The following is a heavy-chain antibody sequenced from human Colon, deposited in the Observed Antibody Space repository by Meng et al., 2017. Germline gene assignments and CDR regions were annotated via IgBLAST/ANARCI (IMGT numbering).Heavy chain of an antibody. V-gene: IGHV4-4*02. D-gene: IGHD3-9*01. CDR2: ISQSGTT. J-gene: IGHJ4*02. Sequence: QAQLERSGQGLGNSVGVPCHACAVSSASIGSSNVWSAVRQPPGKGLGWIGDISQSGTTYYYPSLKGRVTITGDWSKNQFSLNLNAVTAADTALYYCVRQGMTSYSWGYWGQGTLVTVSS. CDR1: SASIGSSNV. CDR3: VRQGMTSYSWGY.